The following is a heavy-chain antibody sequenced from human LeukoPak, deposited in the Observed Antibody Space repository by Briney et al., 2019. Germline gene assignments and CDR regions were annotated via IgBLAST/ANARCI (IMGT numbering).Heavy chain of an antibody. D-gene: IGHD5/OR15-5a*01. CDR2: INHSGST. V-gene: IGHV4-34*01. Sequence: SGTLSLTCAVYGGSFSGYYWSWIRQPPGKGLEWIGEINHSGSTNYNPSLKSRVTISVDTSKNQFSLKLSSVTAADTAVYYCARGHLVSNAFDIWGQGTMVTVS. CDR3: ARGHLVSNAFDI. J-gene: IGHJ3*02. CDR1: GGSFSGYY.